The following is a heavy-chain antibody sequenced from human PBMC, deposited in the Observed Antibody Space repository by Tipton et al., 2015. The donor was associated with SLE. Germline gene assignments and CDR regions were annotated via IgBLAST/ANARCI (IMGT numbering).Heavy chain of an antibody. V-gene: IGHV4-39*07. Sequence: TLSLTCTVSGDSISTTTSYWGWIRQPPGKGLEWIGDIYFSGSAYSTYYNPSLKSRVTISVDKPENHFSLRLSAVTAADTAVYYCARDRGGNSSVYFDYRGQGTLVTVSS. J-gene: IGHJ4*02. D-gene: IGHD4-23*01. CDR3: ARDRGGNSSVYFDY. CDR1: GDSISTTTSY. CDR2: IYFSGSAYST.